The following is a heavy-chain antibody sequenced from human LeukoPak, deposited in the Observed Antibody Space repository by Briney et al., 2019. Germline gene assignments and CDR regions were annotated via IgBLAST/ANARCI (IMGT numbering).Heavy chain of an antibody. Sequence: GGSLRLSCAASGFTFSSYSMNWVRQAPGKGLEWVSSISSSSSYIYYADSVKGRFTISRDNAKNSLYLQMNSLRAEDTAVYYCTRHVTMVEYYYGMDVWGQGTTVTVSS. CDR3: TRHVTMVEYYYGMDV. V-gene: IGHV3-21*01. D-gene: IGHD4/OR15-4a*01. J-gene: IGHJ6*02. CDR2: ISSSSSYI. CDR1: GFTFSSYS.